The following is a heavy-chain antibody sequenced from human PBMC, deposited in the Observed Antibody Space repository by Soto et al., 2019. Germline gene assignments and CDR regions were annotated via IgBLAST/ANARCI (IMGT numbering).Heavy chain of an antibody. CDR3: ARXGVRGMDV. D-gene: IGHD3-10*01. CDR1: GYTFTSYD. CDR2: MNPNSGNT. Sequence: QVQLVQSGAEVKKPGASVKVSCKASGYTFTSYDIXXXXXXXXQGLEWMGWMNPNSGNTGYAQKFQGRVTMTRNTXXXXXXXXXXXXXXXXXXVYYCARXGVRGMDVWGQGTTVTVSS. J-gene: IGHJ6*02. V-gene: IGHV1-8*01.